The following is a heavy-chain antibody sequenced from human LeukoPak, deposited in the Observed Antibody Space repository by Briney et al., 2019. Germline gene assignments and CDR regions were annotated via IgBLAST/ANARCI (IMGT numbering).Heavy chain of an antibody. V-gene: IGHV3-48*03. CDR3: ARDDNDYAAQADY. Sequence: PGGSLRLSCAASGFTFSSYAMNWVRQAPGKGLEWVSIITSSGTTIYYADSVKGRFTISRDNAKNSLYLQMNSLRAEDTAVYYCARDDNDYAAQADYWGQGTLVTVSS. CDR1: GFTFSSYA. J-gene: IGHJ4*02. CDR2: ITSSGTTI. D-gene: IGHD4-17*01.